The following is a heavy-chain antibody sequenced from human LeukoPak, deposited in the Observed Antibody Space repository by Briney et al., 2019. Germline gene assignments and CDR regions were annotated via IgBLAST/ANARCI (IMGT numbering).Heavy chain of an antibody. CDR1: GFTFSSYA. V-gene: IGHV3-23*01. Sequence: GGSLRLSCAASGFTFSSYAMNWVRQAPGKGLEWVSAISGSGGNTYYADSVKGRFTISRDNAKNSLYLQLNSLRAEDTALYYCARTSKNSYGCSDYWGQGTLVTVSS. CDR3: ARTSKNSYGCSDY. CDR2: ISGSGGNT. D-gene: IGHD5-18*01. J-gene: IGHJ4*02.